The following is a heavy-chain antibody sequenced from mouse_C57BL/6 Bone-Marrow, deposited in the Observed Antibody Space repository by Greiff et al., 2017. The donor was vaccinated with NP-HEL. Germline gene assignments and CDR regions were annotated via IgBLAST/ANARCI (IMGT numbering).Heavy chain of an antibody. CDR2: SRNKANDYTT. CDR1: GFTFSDFY. J-gene: IGHJ4*01. V-gene: IGHV7-1*01. Sequence: EVQVVESGGGLVQSGRSLRLSCATSGFTFSDFYMEWVRQAPGKGLEWIAASRNKANDYTTEYSASVKGRFIVSRDTSQSILYLQMNALRAEDTAIYYCARDERLRDYAMDYWGQGTSVTVSS. CDR3: ARDERLRDYAMDY. D-gene: IGHD2-4*01.